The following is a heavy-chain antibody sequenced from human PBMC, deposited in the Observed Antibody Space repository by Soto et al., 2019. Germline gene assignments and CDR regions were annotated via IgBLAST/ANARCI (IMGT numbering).Heavy chain of an antibody. V-gene: IGHV3-66*01. D-gene: IGHD3-9*01. J-gene: IGHJ4*02. Sequence: EVQLVESGGGLVQPGGSLRLSCAASGFTVNSNYMSWVRQAPGKGLEWVSVIYSDGSTYYADSVKGRFIISRDNSNNTLYFQTNSLRAEERAMYYCATLTKYDILTGFYPCWGQGTLVTVSS. CDR2: IYSDGST. CDR3: ATLTKYDILTGFYPC. CDR1: GFTVNSNY.